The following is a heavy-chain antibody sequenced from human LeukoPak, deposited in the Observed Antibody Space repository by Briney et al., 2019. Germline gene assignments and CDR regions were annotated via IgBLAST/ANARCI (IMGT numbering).Heavy chain of an antibody. V-gene: IGHV4-59*01. J-gene: IGHJ3*02. Sequence: SETLSLTCTVSLGSISSYYWSWIRQPPGKGLEWIGYIYYSGSTKYRPSLKSRATISVHTSKNQFSLKLSSVTSADTAVYYCASASLNIYAFDIWGQGTMVTVSS. CDR1: LGSISSYY. CDR2: IYYSGST. CDR3: ASASLNIYAFDI. D-gene: IGHD2/OR15-2a*01.